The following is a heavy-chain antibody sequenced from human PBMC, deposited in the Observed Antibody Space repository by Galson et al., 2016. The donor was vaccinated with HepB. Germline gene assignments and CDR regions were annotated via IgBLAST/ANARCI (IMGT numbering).Heavy chain of an antibody. CDR3: ARVRDGYNKYYHYGLDV. V-gene: IGHV1-18*01. CDR1: GYMFTSYG. CDR2: ISVSNGDT. Sequence: SVKVSCKGSGYMFTSYGISWVRQAPGQGLEWMGWISVSNGDTNYAQKFQGRVTITADESTSTAYMELSSLRSEDTAVYYCARVRDGYNKYYHYGLDVWGQGTTVTVSS. J-gene: IGHJ6*02. D-gene: IGHD5-24*01.